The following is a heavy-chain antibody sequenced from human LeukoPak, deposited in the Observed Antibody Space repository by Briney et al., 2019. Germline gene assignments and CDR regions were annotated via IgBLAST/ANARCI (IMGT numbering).Heavy chain of an antibody. CDR3: ARGHSSGWPSYYFDY. V-gene: IGHV3-21*01. CDR1: GFTFSSYS. Sequence: PGRSLRLSCAASGFTFSSYSMNWVRQAPGKGLEWVSSISSSSSYIYYADSVKGRFTISRDNAKNSLYLQMNSLRAEDTAVYYCARGHSSGWPSYYFDYWGQGTLVTVSS. J-gene: IGHJ4*02. D-gene: IGHD6-19*01. CDR2: ISSSSSYI.